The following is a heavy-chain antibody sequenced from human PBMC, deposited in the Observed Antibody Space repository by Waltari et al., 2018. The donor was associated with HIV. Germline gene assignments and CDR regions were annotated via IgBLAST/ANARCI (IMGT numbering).Heavy chain of an antibody. Sequence: EVQLVESGGGLVQPGGSLRLSCAASGFTVSSNYMSLVRQAPGKGLEWVSVIYSGGSTYYADSVKGRFTISRDNSKNTLYLQMNSLRAEDTAVYYCARTRILPADTAGGDYWGQGTLVTVSS. CDR2: IYSGGST. V-gene: IGHV3-66*02. CDR1: GFTVSSNY. CDR3: ARTRILPADTAGGDY. J-gene: IGHJ4*02. D-gene: IGHD2-15*01.